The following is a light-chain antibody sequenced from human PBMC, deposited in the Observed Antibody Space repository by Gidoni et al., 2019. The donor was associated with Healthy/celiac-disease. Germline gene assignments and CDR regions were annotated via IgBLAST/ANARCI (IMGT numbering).Light chain of an antibody. J-gene: IGKJ1*01. CDR3: QQYNTLWT. CDR2: DAP. Sequence: QSPSTLSASVGDRVTITCRASQSISSWLAWYQQKPGKAPKLLIYDAPSLESGVPSRFSGSGSGTEFTLPISSLQPDDFATYYCQQYNTLWTFGQGTKVEIK. V-gene: IGKV1-5*01. CDR1: QSISSW.